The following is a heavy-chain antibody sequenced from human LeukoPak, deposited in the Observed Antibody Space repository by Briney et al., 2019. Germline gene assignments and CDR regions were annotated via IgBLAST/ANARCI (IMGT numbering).Heavy chain of an antibody. V-gene: IGHV4-39*07. Sequence: PSETLSLTCTVSGGSISSSSYYWGWIRQPPGKGLEWIGSIYYSGSTYYNPSLKSRVTISVDTSKNQFSLKLSSVTAADTAVYYCARRRAISGYNIFVLGGNFDYWGQGTLVTVSS. CDR2: IYYSGST. J-gene: IGHJ4*02. CDR1: GGSISSSSYY. CDR3: ARRRAISGYNIFVLGGNFDY. D-gene: IGHD5-24*01.